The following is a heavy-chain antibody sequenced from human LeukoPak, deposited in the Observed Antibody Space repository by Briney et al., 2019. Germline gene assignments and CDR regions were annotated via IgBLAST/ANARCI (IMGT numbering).Heavy chain of an antibody. CDR2: IYYAGSP. Sequence: NPSETLSLTCTLSGGSVSTGSSYWSWIRQPPGKGLEWIGYIYYAGSPNYNPSLKSRVTISVDTSKNQFSLRLSSMTAADTVVYYCARDFYGGNYQVIDYWGQGTLVTVSS. J-gene: IGHJ4*02. V-gene: IGHV4-61*01. CDR3: ARDFYGGNYQVIDY. D-gene: IGHD4/OR15-4a*01. CDR1: GGSVSTGSSY.